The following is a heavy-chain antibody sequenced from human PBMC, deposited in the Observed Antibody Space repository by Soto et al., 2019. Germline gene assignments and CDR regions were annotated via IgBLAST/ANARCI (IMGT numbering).Heavy chain of an antibody. V-gene: IGHV3-21*01. CDR2: ISSSSSYI. CDR1: GFTFSSYS. Sequence: GGSLRLSCAASGFTFSSYSMNWVRQAPGKGLEWVSSISSSSSYIYYADSVKGRFTISRDNAKNSRYLQMNSLRAEDTAVYYCARVGGQPTYYYYYMDVWGKGTTVTVSS. CDR3: ARVGGQPTYYYYYMDV. J-gene: IGHJ6*03.